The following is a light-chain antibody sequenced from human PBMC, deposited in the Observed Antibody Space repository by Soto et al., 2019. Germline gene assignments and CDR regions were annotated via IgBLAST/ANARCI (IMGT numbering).Light chain of an antibody. CDR1: QSIDIN. J-gene: IGKJ2*01. Sequence: DIQMTQSPSTLSASVGDRVTITCRASQSIDINLAWYQQKPGKAPNLLIYKASSLESGVPARFSGIGSGTEFTLTISSLQPDDFATYYCQQYQHKSYPYTFGQGTKLEIK. CDR3: QQYQHKSYPYT. V-gene: IGKV1-5*03. CDR2: KAS.